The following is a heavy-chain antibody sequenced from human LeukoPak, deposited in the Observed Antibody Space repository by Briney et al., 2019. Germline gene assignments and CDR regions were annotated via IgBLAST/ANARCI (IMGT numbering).Heavy chain of an antibody. V-gene: IGHV3-72*01. J-gene: IGHJ4*02. CDR3: ARDLGLPGDY. CDR1: GFTFSNYW. Sequence: PGGSLRLSCAASGFTFSNYWMNWVRQAPGKGLEWVGRTRNKANSYTTEYAASVKGRFTISRDDSKNSLYLQMNSLKTEDTAVYYCARDLGLPGDYWGQGTLVTVSS. CDR2: TRNKANSYTT.